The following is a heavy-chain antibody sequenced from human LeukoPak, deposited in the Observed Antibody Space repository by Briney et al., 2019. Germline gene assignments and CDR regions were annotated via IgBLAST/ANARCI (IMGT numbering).Heavy chain of an antibody. CDR1: GFTFRTYA. Sequence: GGSLRVSCAASGFTFRTYAMSWVRQAPGKGLEWVSAASGSGGSTYYADSVKGRFTISRDNSKNTLYLQMNSLRAEDTAVYYCAKDLGSVVTPPSLDYWGQGTLVTVSS. J-gene: IGHJ4*02. D-gene: IGHD4-23*01. CDR3: AKDLGSVVTPPSLDY. V-gene: IGHV3-23*01. CDR2: ASGSGGST.